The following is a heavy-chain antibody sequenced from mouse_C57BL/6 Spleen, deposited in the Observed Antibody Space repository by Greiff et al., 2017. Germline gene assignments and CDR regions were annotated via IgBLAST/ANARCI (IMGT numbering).Heavy chain of an antibody. Sequence: EVKLVESGGGLVKPGGSLKLSCAASGFTFSSYTMSWVRQTPEKRLEWVATISGGGGNTYYPDSVKGRFTISRDNAKNTLYLQMSSLRTEDTALYYRARRGYYGSTLYWYFDVWGTGTTVTVSS. CDR3: ARRGYYGSTLYWYFDV. V-gene: IGHV5-9*01. CDR1: GFTFSSYT. J-gene: IGHJ1*03. D-gene: IGHD1-1*01. CDR2: ISGGGGNT.